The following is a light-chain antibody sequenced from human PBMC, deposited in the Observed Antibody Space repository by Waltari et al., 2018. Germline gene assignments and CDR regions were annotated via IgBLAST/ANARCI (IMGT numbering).Light chain of an antibody. Sequence: SLWASQSVGTYLAWYQQRPGQSPRLLIYDASYRATGIPARFSGSGSETDFTLTISSLQPEDFAVYYCQQRRNWPLTFGGGTRVQI. V-gene: IGKV3-11*01. J-gene: IGKJ4*01. CDR3: QQRRNWPLT. CDR2: DAS. CDR1: QSVGTY.